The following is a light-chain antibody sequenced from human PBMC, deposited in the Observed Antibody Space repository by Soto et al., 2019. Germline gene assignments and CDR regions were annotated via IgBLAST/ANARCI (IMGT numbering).Light chain of an antibody. J-gene: IGKJ1*01. CDR1: QSISSW. CDR3: QQYNSYPLT. CDR2: DAS. V-gene: IGKV1-5*01. Sequence: DIQMTQSPSTLSASVGDRVTITCRASQSISSWLAWYQQKPGQAPKLLIYDASSLDSGVPARFSGSGSGTEFTLTISSLQPDDFATYYCQQYNSYPLTFGQGTKVEIK.